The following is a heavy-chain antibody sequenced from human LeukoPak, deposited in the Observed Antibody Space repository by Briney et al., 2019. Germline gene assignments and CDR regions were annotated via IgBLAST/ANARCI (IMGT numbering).Heavy chain of an antibody. Sequence: PGGSLRLSCAASGFTFSSYEMNWVRPAPGKGLEWVSYISSSGSTIYYADSVKGRFTISRDKAKNSLYLQMNSLRAEDTAVYYCARSLRGCCYTGADYWGQGTLVTVSS. J-gene: IGHJ4*02. CDR2: ISSSGSTI. CDR3: ARSLRGCCYTGADY. D-gene: IGHD2-2*02. CDR1: GFTFSSYE. V-gene: IGHV3-48*03.